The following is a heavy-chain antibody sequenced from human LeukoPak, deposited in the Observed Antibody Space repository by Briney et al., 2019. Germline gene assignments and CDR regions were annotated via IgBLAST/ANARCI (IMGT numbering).Heavy chain of an antibody. J-gene: IGHJ4*02. CDR1: GGSISTNF. V-gene: IGHV4-59*01. Sequence: SETLSLTCTVSGGSISTNFWSWIRQPPGKGLEWIGYIRYSGNTNYNPSLRSRVTISVDTSKNQFSLKLSSVTAADTAVYYCARDVTPVTLWSQGTLVTVSS. D-gene: IGHD3-16*01. CDR2: IRYSGNT. CDR3: ARDVTPVTL.